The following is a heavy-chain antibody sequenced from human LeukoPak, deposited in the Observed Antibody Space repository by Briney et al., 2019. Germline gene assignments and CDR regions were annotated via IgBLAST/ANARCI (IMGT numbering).Heavy chain of an antibody. CDR1: GGSFSNYY. J-gene: IGHJ5*02. CDR2: INHSGST. V-gene: IGHV4-34*01. CDR3: ARTSVYCYGSGSYLKRRYNWFDP. Sequence: SETLSLTCAVYGGSFSNYYWTWIRQPPGKGLEWIGEINHSGSTNYNPSLKSRVTISVDTSKDQFSLKLTSVTAADTAVYYCARTSVYCYGSGSYLKRRYNWFDPWGQGTLVTVSS. D-gene: IGHD3-10*01.